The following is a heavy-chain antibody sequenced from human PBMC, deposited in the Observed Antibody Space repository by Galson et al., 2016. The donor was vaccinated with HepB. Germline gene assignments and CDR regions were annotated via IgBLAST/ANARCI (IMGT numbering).Heavy chain of an antibody. CDR3: TKHEVRTHDY. J-gene: IGHJ4*02. D-gene: IGHD3-22*01. CDR2: IHLAGRDI. CDR1: GFTFSKYA. V-gene: IGHV3-23*01. Sequence: SLRLSCAASGFTFSKYALSWVRQAPGKGLEWISAIHLAGRDIYYSDSVRGRFTISRDDSNNMLYLQMNNLRDEGTTVYYCTKHEVRTHDYWGQGTLVTVSS.